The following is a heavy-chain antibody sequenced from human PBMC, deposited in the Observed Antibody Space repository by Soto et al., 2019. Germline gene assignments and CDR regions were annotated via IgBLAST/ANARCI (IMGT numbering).Heavy chain of an antibody. J-gene: IGHJ4*02. CDR2: IYWNDDQ. Sequence: GSGPTGEPTQTLTLTCNFSDFSLTTRGVGVGWIRQPPGKALEWVALIYWNDDQRYNPSLKSRLTVTKDTSKNHVVLTMTNVDPLDTATYYCTHRSPAYGHDFWGPGTLVTVSS. D-gene: IGHD3-10*01. V-gene: IGHV2-5*01. CDR3: THRSPAYGHDF. CDR1: DFSLTTRGVG.